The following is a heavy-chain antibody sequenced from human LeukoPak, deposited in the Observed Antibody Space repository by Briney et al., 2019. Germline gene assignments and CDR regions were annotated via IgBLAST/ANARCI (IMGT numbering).Heavy chain of an antibody. CDR1: GSTFSSYG. V-gene: IGHV3-30*18. D-gene: IGHD2-2*01. CDR2: ISYDGSNK. J-gene: IGHJ3*02. Sequence: GRSLRLSCAASGSTFSSYGMHWVRQAPGKGLEWVAVISYDGSNKYYADSVKGRFTISRDNSKNTLYLQMNSLRAEDTAVYYCAKDLGVPAATNAFDIWGQGTMVTVSS. CDR3: AKDLGVPAATNAFDI.